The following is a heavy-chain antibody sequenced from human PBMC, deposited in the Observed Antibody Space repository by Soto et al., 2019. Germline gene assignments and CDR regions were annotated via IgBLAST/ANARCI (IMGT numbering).Heavy chain of an antibody. D-gene: IGHD6-19*01. CDR1: GFTFSSYW. CDR3: AGGTGWFIVD. Sequence: EVQLVESGGGLVQPGGSLRLSCAASGFTFSSYWMNWVRQAPGKGLEWVANIKQDGTEKHYVDSVKDRFTISRDNAKSSLHLQLNSRSADDTAVYYCAGGTGWFIVDWGQGTLVTVSS. J-gene: IGHJ4*02. V-gene: IGHV3-7*02. CDR2: IKQDGTEK.